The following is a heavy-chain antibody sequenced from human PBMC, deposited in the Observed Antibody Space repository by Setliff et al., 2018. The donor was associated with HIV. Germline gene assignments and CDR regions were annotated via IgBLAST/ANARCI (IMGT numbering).Heavy chain of an antibody. CDR1: GGSISSGGFS. V-gene: IGHV4-30-2*01. J-gene: IGHJ4*02. D-gene: IGHD3-10*01. Sequence: KTSETLSLTCAVSGGSISSGGFSWAWIRQPPGRGLEWIGYIYHSGNAYYNSSLQSRVSISVDKSKNQFSLRLTSVTATDTAVYYCATGVGQGSGSFFDNWGQGKLVTVSS. CDR3: ATGVGQGSGSFFDN. CDR2: IYHSGNA.